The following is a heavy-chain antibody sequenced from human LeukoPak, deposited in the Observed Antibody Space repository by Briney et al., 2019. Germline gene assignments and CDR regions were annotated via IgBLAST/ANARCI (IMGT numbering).Heavy chain of an antibody. CDR2: IIPIFGTA. CDR3: ARDYGYSYGYPGAY. Sequence: SVKVSCKASGGTFSGYAISWVRQAPGQGLEWMGRIIPIFGTANYAQKFQGRVTITTDESTSTAYMELSSLRSEDAAVYYCARDYGYSYGYPGAYWGQGTLVTVSS. D-gene: IGHD5-18*01. V-gene: IGHV1-69*05. CDR1: GGTFSGYA. J-gene: IGHJ4*02.